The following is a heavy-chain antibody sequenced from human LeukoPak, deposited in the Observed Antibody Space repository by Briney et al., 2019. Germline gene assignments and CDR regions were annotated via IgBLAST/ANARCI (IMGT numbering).Heavy chain of an antibody. J-gene: IGHJ4*02. CDR1: GFSFSNYW. CDR2: IKQDGSES. CDR3: AKDSYSKGDY. Sequence: PGGSLRLSCAASGFSFSNYWMSWVRQAPGKGLEWVANIKQDGSESYYVGSAKGRFTISRDNAKNSLYLQMNSLRAEDTAVYYCAKDSYSKGDYWGQGTLVTVSS. V-gene: IGHV3-7*05. D-gene: IGHD4-11*01.